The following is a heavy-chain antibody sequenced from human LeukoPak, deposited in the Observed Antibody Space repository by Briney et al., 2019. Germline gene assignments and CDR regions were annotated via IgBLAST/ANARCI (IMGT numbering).Heavy chain of an antibody. CDR2: SSSSSSYI. V-gene: IGHV3-21*01. D-gene: IGHD3-9*01. Sequence: GGSLRLSCAASGFTFSSYSMNWVRQAPGKGLEWVTSSSSSSSYIYYADSVKGRFTISRDNAKNSLYLRMNSLRAEDTAVYYCARGVLRYFDSYGMDVWGQGTTVTVSS. CDR3: ARGVLRYFDSYGMDV. J-gene: IGHJ6*02. CDR1: GFTFSSYS.